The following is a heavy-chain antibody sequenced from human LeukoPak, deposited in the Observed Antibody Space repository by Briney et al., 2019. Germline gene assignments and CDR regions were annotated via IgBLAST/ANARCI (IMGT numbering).Heavy chain of an antibody. CDR3: AKDRWGSGGSGGGDY. J-gene: IGHJ4*02. CDR2: ISNGGGST. CDR1: GFTFSSYA. V-gene: IGHV3-23*01. Sequence: GGSLRLSCAASGFTFSSYAMTWVRQAPGKGLEWVSTISNGGGSTYYADSVKGRFTISRDNSKITVYLQMSSLRAEDTAVYYCAKDRWGSGGSGGGDYWGQGTLVTVSS. D-gene: IGHD2-15*01.